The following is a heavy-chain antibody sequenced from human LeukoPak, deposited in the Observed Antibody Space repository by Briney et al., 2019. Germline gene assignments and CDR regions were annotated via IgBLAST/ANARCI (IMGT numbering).Heavy chain of an antibody. J-gene: IGHJ3*02. CDR3: ARDSSGSYLSDAFDI. D-gene: IGHD1-26*01. CDR2: ISSSGSTI. V-gene: IGHV3-11*04. CDR1: GFTFSDYY. Sequence: GGSLRLSCAASGFTFSDYYMSWIRQAPGKGLEWVSYISSSGSTIYYADSVKGRFTISRDNAKNSLYLQMNSLRAEDTALYYCARDSSGSYLSDAFDIWGQGTMVTVSS.